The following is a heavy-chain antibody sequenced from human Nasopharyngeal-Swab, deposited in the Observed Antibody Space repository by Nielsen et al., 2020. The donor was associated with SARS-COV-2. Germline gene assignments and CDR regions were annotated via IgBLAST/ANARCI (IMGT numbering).Heavy chain of an antibody. CDR1: GGSISSGDYY. J-gene: IGHJ4*02. V-gene: IGHV4-30-4*01. CDR3: ARDVRSGPYLDS. Sequence: SETLSLTCTVSGGSISSGDYYWSWIRQPPGKGLEWIGYIYYSGSTYYNPSLKSRVTISVDTSRNQFSLKLSSVTAADTAVYYCARDVRSGPYLDSWGQGTLVTVSS. D-gene: IGHD2-15*01. CDR2: IYYSGST.